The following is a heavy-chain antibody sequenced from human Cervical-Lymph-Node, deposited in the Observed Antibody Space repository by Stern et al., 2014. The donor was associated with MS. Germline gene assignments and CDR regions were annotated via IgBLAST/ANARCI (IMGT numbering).Heavy chain of an antibody. CDR3: AREHHGGNFAA. Sequence: QVQLVESGAEVKKPGSSVKVSCKVSGATFSTNGISWVRQGPGQGLEWMVATVPIYERSNYAQRFRGRVTITADESTSTSYMDLTSLRSDDTGVYYCAREHHGGNFAAWGQGTLVTVSS. V-gene: IGHV1-69*01. D-gene: IGHD4-23*01. CDR2: TVPIYERS. J-gene: IGHJ5*02. CDR1: GATFSTNG.